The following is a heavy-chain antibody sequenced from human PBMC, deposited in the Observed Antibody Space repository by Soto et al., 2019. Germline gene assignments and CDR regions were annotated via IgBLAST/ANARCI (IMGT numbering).Heavy chain of an antibody. V-gene: IGHV4-59*01. Sequence: SETLSLTCTLSGGAISEYYWSWIRQSPEKGLEWIGYIFYSGSTSYNPSLRSRVTISVDTSKNQFSLRFKSLTAADTAEYYCARVGCSGTSCVFGSSKNYGFDVWDPGTTVTASS. D-gene: IGHD2-2*01. CDR3: ARVGCSGTSCVFGSSKNYGFDV. CDR1: GGAISEYY. CDR2: IFYSGST. J-gene: IGHJ6*02.